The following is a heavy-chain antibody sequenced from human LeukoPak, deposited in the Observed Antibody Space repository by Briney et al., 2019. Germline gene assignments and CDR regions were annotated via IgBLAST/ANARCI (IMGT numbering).Heavy chain of an antibody. CDR1: GFTFSSYS. CDR3: ARGWGDMYSSSWYPKYAFDI. D-gene: IGHD6-13*01. Sequence: GGSLRLSCAASGFTFSSYSMNWVRQAPGKGLEWVSSISSSSSYIYYADSVKGRFTISRDNAKNSLYLQMNSLRAEDTAVYYCARGWGDMYSSSWYPKYAFDIWGQGTMVTVSS. CDR2: ISSSSSYI. V-gene: IGHV3-21*01. J-gene: IGHJ3*02.